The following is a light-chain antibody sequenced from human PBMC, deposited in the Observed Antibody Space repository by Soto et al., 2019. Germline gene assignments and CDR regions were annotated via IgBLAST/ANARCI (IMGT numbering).Light chain of an antibody. CDR2: KAS. CDR1: QSISNW. CDR3: QQYDRFPYT. V-gene: IGKV1-5*03. J-gene: IGKJ2*01. Sequence: DIQMTQSPSTLSASVGDTVTITFRASQSISNWLAWYQQKPGQAPKLLIHKASTLESGVPSRFSGSGSGTEFTLTISRLQPDDFATFYCQQYDRFPYTFGQGTKLEIK.